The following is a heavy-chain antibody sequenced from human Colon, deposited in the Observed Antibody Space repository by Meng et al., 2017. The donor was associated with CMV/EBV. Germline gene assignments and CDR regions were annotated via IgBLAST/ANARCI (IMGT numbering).Heavy chain of an antibody. V-gene: IGHV3-30*02. Sequence: ASGFTFSTFGFYWVRRAPGKGLGWVAFIRYDRTSGNYAHSVTGRVTISRDNSTNTLYLHLNSLSFEDTAVYYCAKDFVLRGVSFCDSWGQGTLVTVSS. CDR1: GFTFSTFG. J-gene: IGHJ4*02. D-gene: IGHD2-15*01. CDR3: AKDFVLRGVSFCDS. CDR2: IRYDRTSG.